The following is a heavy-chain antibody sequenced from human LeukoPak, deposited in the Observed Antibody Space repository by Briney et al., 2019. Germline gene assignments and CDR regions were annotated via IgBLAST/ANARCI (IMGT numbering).Heavy chain of an antibody. V-gene: IGHV3-74*01. J-gene: IGHJ4*02. CDR1: GFSISGYW. Sequence: GGSLRLSCAASGFSISGYWMHWVRQAPGKGLVWVSRINSDGSSTTYADSVKDRFTISRDNAKNTLYLQMNSLRAEDTAVYYCAKDDYNAGLIDYWGQGTLVTVSS. CDR3: AKDDYNAGLIDY. CDR2: INSDGSST. D-gene: IGHD4-11*01.